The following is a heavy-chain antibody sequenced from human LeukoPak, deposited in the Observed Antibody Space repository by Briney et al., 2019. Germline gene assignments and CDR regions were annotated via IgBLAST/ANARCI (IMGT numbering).Heavy chain of an antibody. CDR3: ARAASYFYGSGIDS. J-gene: IGHJ4*02. CDR2: IFSRGNT. CDR1: GDSISNYY. Sequence: PSETLSLTCTVSGDSISNYYWSWIRQPPGKGLGWIGYIFSRGNTNYNPSLQGRVTISVDTSKKQISLKLRSVTAADAAVYYCARAASYFYGSGIDSWGQGTQVIVSS. V-gene: IGHV4-59*12. D-gene: IGHD3-10*01.